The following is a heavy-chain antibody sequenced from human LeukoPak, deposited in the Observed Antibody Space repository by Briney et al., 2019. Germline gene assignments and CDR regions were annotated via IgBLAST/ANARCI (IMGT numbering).Heavy chain of an antibody. Sequence: GASVKVPCKASGSTFTGYYMHWVRQAPGQGLEWMGWINPNSGGTDYAQKFQGRVTMTRDTSLSTAYMKLSRLRSDDTAVYYCTRATSVVVPAADHYYYGMDVWGQGTTVTVSS. V-gene: IGHV1-2*02. J-gene: IGHJ6*02. CDR1: GSTFTGYY. CDR3: TRATSVVVPAADHYYYGMDV. CDR2: INPNSGGT. D-gene: IGHD2-2*01.